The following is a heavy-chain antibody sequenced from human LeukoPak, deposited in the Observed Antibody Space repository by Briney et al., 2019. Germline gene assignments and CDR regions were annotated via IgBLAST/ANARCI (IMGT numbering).Heavy chain of an antibody. CDR3: AKDDEVVAPYYFDY. V-gene: IGHV3-21*04. CDR1: GFTFSSCS. Sequence: PGGSPRLSCAASGFTFSSCSMNWVRQAPGKGLEWVSSISSSSSSYIYYADSVKGRFTISRDNSKNTLYLQMNSLRAEDTAVYYCAKDDEVVAPYYFDYWGQGTLVTVSS. CDR2: ISSSSSSYI. J-gene: IGHJ4*02. D-gene: IGHD2-15*01.